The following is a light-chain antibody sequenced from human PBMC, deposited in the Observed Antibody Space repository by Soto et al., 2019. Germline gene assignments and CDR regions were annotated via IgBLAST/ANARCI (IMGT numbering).Light chain of an antibody. CDR3: QQRLHWPIT. CDR1: QTVGRF. V-gene: IGKV3-11*01. J-gene: IGKJ5*01. CDR2: DAY. Sequence: DIGLTQSPATLYLSPGDRVTLSCRASQTVGRFLSWYQHSPGQGPRLLVYDAYNRATGVPARFSGSGSETDFTLTISSLEPEDFAVYYCQQRLHWPITFGQGTRLEIK.